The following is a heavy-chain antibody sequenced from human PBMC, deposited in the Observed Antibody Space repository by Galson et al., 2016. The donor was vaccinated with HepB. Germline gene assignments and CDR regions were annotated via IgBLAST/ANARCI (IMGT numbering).Heavy chain of an antibody. CDR1: VSTFRSYV. CDR2: IRESGDT. CDR3: AKSRPYGTGGFGVNDY. D-gene: IGHD3-16*01. V-gene: IGHV3-23*01. J-gene: IGHJ4*02. Sequence: SLRLSCAASVSTFRSYVMSWVRQAPGKGLEWVSAIRESGDTHYADSVKGRFTISRDSSMNTLYLQMNNLRAEDTAVYFCAKSRPYGTGGFGVNDYWGQGPLATVSS.